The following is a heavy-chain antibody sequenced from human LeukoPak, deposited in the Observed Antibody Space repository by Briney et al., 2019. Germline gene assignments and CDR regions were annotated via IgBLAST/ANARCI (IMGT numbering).Heavy chain of an antibody. CDR3: ARGETYYYDSSAYHWGHIFQH. J-gene: IGHJ1*01. V-gene: IGHV4-4*07. D-gene: IGHD3-22*01. Sequence: PSETLSLTCTVSSGSISSYYWSWIRQPAGKGLEWIGRIYTSGSTNYNPSLKSRVTMSVDTSKNQFSLKLSSVTAADTAVYYCARGETYYYDSSAYHWGHIFQHWGQGTLVTVSS. CDR2: IYTSGST. CDR1: SGSISSYY.